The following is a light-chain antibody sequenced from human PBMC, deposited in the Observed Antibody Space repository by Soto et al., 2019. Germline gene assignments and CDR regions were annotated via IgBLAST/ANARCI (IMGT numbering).Light chain of an antibody. CDR2: GAS. V-gene: IGKV3-20*01. CDR1: QSVSSGY. CDR3: QQYNTSPFT. Sequence: EIVLTQSPGTLSLSPGERATLSCRASQSVSSGYLAWYQQKPGQAPRLLIYGASTRATGIPDRFRGSGSGTDFTLTIRRLEPEDFAVYFCQQYNTSPFTFGQGTKLEIK. J-gene: IGKJ2*01.